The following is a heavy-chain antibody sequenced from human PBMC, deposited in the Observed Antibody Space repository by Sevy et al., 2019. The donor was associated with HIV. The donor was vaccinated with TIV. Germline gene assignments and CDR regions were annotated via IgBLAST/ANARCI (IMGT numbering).Heavy chain of an antibody. CDR2: VSGNGGET. CDR1: GFTFSGYA. D-gene: IGHD5-18*01. Sequence: GGSLRLSCAASGFTFSGYAMSWVRQAPGKGLEWVSAVSGNGGETYYADSVKGRFTISRDNSKKKMFLQMNSLRAEDTAVYYCAKEIQRGGAFDNWGQGTMVTVSS. J-gene: IGHJ3*02. CDR3: AKEIQRGGAFDN. V-gene: IGHV3-23*01.